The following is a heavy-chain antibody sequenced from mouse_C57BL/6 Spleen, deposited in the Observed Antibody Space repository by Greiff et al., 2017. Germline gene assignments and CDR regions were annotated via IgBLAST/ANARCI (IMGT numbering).Heavy chain of an antibody. Sequence: QVQLQQPGAELVKPGASVKMSCKASGYTFTSYWITWVKQRPGQGLEWIGDIYPGSGSTNYNEKFKSKATLTVDTSSSTAYMQLSSLTSEDSAVYYCARDPFYYYGSSRVYAMDYWGQGTSVTVSS. CDR1: GYTFTSYW. CDR3: ARDPFYYYGSSRVYAMDY. D-gene: IGHD1-1*01. J-gene: IGHJ4*01. V-gene: IGHV1-55*01. CDR2: IYPGSGST.